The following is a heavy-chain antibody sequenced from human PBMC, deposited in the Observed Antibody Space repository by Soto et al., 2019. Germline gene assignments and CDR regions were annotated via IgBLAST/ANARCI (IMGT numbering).Heavy chain of an antibody. J-gene: IGHJ5*02. Sequence: QVQLVQSGDEVKKPGSSVKVSCKASGGSFSSYAFSWVRQAPGQGLEWMGGIIPSFGTPNYAQRFRGRDTISADESTTTVYMDLRRLRSEDTAVYYCARGSSSTVGPTGWFDPWGQGTLVTVSS. CDR1: GGSFSSYA. CDR2: IIPSFGTP. D-gene: IGHD1-26*01. V-gene: IGHV1-69*01. CDR3: ARGSSSTVGPTGWFDP.